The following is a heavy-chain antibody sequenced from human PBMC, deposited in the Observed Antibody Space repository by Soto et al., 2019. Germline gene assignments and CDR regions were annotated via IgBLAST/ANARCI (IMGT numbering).Heavy chain of an antibody. V-gene: IGHV1-69*13. CDR1: RGTHSSYA. CDR2: IIPIFGTA. D-gene: IGHD3-3*01. Sequence: SVKATCEACRGTHSSYAMRWVRQATGQGLEWMGGIIPIFGTANYAQKFQGRVTITADESTSTAYMELSSLRSEDTAVYYCARDPLGRITILGVERGFVYGMDVWGQGTTVTGSS. CDR3: ARDPLGRITILGVERGFVYGMDV. J-gene: IGHJ6*01.